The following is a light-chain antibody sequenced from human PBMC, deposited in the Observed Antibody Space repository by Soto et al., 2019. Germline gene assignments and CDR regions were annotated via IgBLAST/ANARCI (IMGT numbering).Light chain of an antibody. CDR3: VTWDTSLTTTVL. CDR1: SSNIETNF. Sequence: QSVLTQPPSVSAAPGQKVIISCSGSSSNIETNFVSWYQQLPGTAPKLLIFDNNKRPLGIPDRFSGSKSGTSATLGITGLQTGDEADYYCVTWDTSLTTTVLFGGGTKLTVL. CDR2: DNN. V-gene: IGLV1-51*01. J-gene: IGLJ2*01.